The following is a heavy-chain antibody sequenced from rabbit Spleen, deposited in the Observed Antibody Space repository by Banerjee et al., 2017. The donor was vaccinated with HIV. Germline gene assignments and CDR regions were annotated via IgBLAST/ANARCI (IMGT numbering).Heavy chain of an antibody. CDR2: IDPIFGVS. V-gene: IGHV1S47*01. CDR1: GFDITKYG. J-gene: IGHJ4*01. D-gene: IGHD2-1*01. CDR3: ARANVNNKDVIGLGL. Sequence: EESGGDLVKPGASLTLSCTVSGFDITKYGVTWVRQAPGKGLEWIGYIDPIFGVSYYATWVNGRFTISSNTNQNTVTLQMTSLTGADTATYFCARANVNNKDVIGLGLWGPGTLVTVS.